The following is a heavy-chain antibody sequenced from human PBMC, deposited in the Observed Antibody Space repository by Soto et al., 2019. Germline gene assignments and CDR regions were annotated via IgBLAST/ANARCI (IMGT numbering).Heavy chain of an antibody. D-gene: IGHD6-6*01. CDR1: GGSISSNSFY. J-gene: IGHJ5*02. CDR3: ARHLVLRAAARPRLNWFDP. CDR2: IYYSGST. Sequence: SGTLSLSCTVSGGSISSNSFYWVWIRPPTGKEQEWIGSIYYSGSTYYNPSLNSRVTISVDTSKNQFSLKLNSVTATDTAVYYCARHLVLRAAARPRLNWFDPWGQGTLVTVSS. V-gene: IGHV4-39*01.